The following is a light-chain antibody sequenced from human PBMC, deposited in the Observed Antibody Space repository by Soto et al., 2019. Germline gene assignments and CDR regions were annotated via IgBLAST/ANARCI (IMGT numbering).Light chain of an antibody. CDR3: QQYYDWPIT. J-gene: IGKJ5*01. CDR2: GAS. V-gene: IGKV3-15*01. Sequence: EIVMTQSPSTLSVSPGERATLSCRASQSISNLLAWYQQKPGQAPRLLMYGASTRATGFPDRFSGSGSGTEFTLTISSLHSEDFAVYYCQQYYDWPITFGQGT. CDR1: QSISNL.